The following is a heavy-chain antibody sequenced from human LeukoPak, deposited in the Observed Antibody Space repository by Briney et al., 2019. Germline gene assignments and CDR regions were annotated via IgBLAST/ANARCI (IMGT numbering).Heavy chain of an antibody. CDR2: IYYGGST. Sequence: KPAGTLSLTCTVSSGSISDYDWSWIRQFPGKGLEWIGYIYYGGSTTYNPSLKSRITMSLDTSKNQFSLKLRSVTAADTAVYYCAGEPPAGFRFDYWGQGTLV. CDR1: SGSISDYD. CDR3: AGEPPAGFRFDY. J-gene: IGHJ4*02. D-gene: IGHD2-2*01. V-gene: IGHV4-59*08.